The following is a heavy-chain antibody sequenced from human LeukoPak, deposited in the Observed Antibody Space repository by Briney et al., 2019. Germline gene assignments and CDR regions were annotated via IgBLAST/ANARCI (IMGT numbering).Heavy chain of an antibody. CDR3: ARGSKGSSPYWYFDL. CDR2: TYYRSKWYN. J-gene: IGHJ2*01. D-gene: IGHD6-13*01. CDR1: GDSVSSNSAT. V-gene: IGHV6-1*01. Sequence: SQTLSLTRAISGDSVSSNSATWNWIRQSPSRGLEWLGRTYYRSKWYNDYAVSVKSRITINPDTSKSQFSLQLDSVSPEDTAVYYCARGSKGSSPYWYFDLWGRGTLVTVSS.